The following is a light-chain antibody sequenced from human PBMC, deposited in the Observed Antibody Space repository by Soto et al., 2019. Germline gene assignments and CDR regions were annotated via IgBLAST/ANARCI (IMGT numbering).Light chain of an antibody. V-gene: IGLV4-69*01. CDR2: ITSDGSH. Sequence: QPVLTQSPSASASLGASVKLTCTLSSGHSTYAIAWHQQQPEKGPRYLMKITSDGSHIKGDGIPDRFSGSSSGAERYLTISSLQSEDEADYYCQTWGTGIRVFGGGTKLTVL. CDR3: QTWGTGIRV. J-gene: IGLJ3*02. CDR1: SGHSTYA.